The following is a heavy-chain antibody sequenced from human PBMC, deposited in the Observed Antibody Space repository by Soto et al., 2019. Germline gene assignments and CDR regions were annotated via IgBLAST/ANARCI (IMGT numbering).Heavy chain of an antibody. CDR2: ISSNGGST. D-gene: IGHD3-3*01. CDR3: ARSKDNFWSGYYTFDY. J-gene: IGHJ4*02. CDR1: GFTFSSYA. V-gene: IGHV3-64*01. Sequence: EVQLVESGGGLVQPGGSLRLSCAASGFTFSSYAMHWVRQAPGKGLEYVSAISSNGGSTYYANSVKGRFTISRDNSKNTLYLQMGSLRAEDMAVYYCARSKDNFWSGYYTFDYWGQGTLVTVSS.